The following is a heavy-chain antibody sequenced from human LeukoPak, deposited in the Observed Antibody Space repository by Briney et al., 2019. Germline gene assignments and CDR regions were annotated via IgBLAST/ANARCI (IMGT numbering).Heavy chain of an antibody. CDR2: IYYSGST. D-gene: IGHD6-13*01. J-gene: IGHJ4*02. CDR1: GGSISSYY. V-gene: IGHV4-59*01. CDR3: ARGEAAAVDY. Sequence: PSETLSLTCTVSGGSISSYYWSWLRQPPGKGLEWIGYIYYSGSTNYNPSLKSRVTISVDTSKNQFSLKLSPVTAADTAVYYCARGEAAAVDYWGQGTLVTVSS.